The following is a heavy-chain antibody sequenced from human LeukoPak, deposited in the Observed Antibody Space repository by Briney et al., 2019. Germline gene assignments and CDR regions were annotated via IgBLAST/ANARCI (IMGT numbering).Heavy chain of an antibody. CDR1: GFTFSDYY. V-gene: IGHV3-11*01. CDR3: ARSKQQLVRGVFDY. D-gene: IGHD6-13*01. J-gene: IGHJ4*02. CDR2: ISYSGSTI. Sequence: GGSLRLSCAASGFTFSDYYMSWIRQAPGKRLEWVSYISYSGSTIYYADSVKRRFTISRDNAKNPLYLQMNSLRAEDTAVYYCARSKQQLVRGVFDYWGQGTLVTVSS.